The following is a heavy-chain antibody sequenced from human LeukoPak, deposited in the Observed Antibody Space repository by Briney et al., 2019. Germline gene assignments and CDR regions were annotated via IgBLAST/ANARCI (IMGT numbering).Heavy chain of an antibody. D-gene: IGHD5-24*01. CDR3: ARYEMATSNDY. V-gene: IGHV4-39*01. Sequence: PSETLSLTCTVFGGSISSSSYYWGWIRQPPGKGLEWIGSIYYSESTNYDPALKSRVTISVDTSKTQYPLKLSSVTAADTAVYYCARYEMATSNDYWGQGTRVIVST. CDR2: IYYSEST. CDR1: GGSISSSSYY. J-gene: IGHJ4*02.